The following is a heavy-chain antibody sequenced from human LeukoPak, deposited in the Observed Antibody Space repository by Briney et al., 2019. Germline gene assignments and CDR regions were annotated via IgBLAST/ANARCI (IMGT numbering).Heavy chain of an antibody. V-gene: IGHV1-2*02. CDR1: GYTLTGYY. CDR3: ASGYSSSWYYFDY. J-gene: IGHJ4*02. CDR2: SNPNSGGT. D-gene: IGHD6-13*01. Sequence: ASVKVSRKASGYTLTGYYMHWVRQAPGQGLGWMGWSNPNSGGTNYAQKFQSRVTMTKDTSISTAYMELSRLRSDGTAVYYCASGYSSSWYYFDYWGQGTLVSVSS.